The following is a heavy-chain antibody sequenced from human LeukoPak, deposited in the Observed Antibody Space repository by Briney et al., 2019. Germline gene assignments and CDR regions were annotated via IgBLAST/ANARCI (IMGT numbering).Heavy chain of an antibody. D-gene: IGHD3-3*01. CDR2: IYYSGAT. V-gene: IGHV4-39*02. Sequence: PSETLSLTCTVSGDSIISTNYYWGWIRQPPGKGLEWIGHIYYSGATYYTPSLKSRVTISVDTSKNQFSLKLSSVTAADTAVYYCARDGVAGEWLTYWGQGTLVTVSS. CDR3: ARDGVAGEWLTY. CDR1: GDSIISTNYY. J-gene: IGHJ4*02.